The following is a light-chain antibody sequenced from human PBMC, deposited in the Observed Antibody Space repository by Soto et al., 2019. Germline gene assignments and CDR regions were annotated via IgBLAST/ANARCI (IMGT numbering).Light chain of an antibody. V-gene: IGKV3-20*01. J-gene: IGKJ4*01. CDR3: QQYGSTPRT. CDR1: QNINSNY. CDR2: DTS. Sequence: EIVLTQSPGTLSLAPGERATLSCRASQNINSNYLAWYQRKPGQAPRLLIYDTSNRGTGVPDRFSGSGSGTDFTLTISRREPEDFAVDYCQQYGSTPRTFGGGTKVEIK.